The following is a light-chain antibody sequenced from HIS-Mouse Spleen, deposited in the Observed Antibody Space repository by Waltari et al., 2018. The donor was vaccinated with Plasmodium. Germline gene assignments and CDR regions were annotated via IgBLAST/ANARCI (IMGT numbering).Light chain of an antibody. CDR3: QQYNNWPPYT. Sequence: EIVMTQSPATLSVSPGERATLSCRASQSVSSNLAWYQQNPAQAPRLLIYVASTRTTGIPARFSGSGSGTEFTLTISSMQSEDFAVYYWQQYNNWPPYTFGQGTKLEIK. CDR2: VAS. CDR1: QSVSSN. V-gene: IGKV3-15*01. J-gene: IGKJ2*01.